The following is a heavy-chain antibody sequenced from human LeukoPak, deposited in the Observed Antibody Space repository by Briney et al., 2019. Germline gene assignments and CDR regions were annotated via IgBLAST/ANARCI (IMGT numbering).Heavy chain of an antibody. Sequence: GGSLRLSCAASGFTFSSYWMSWVRQAPGRGLEWISAVTGSGGSTYYADSVKGRFTIPRDNSKNTLFLQMNNLRVEDMAVYYCAKARASYSGSYFSSGDFDYWGQGTLVTVSS. CDR1: GFTFSSYW. D-gene: IGHD1-26*01. J-gene: IGHJ4*02. CDR3: AKARASYSGSYFSSGDFDY. CDR2: VTGSGGST. V-gene: IGHV3-23*01.